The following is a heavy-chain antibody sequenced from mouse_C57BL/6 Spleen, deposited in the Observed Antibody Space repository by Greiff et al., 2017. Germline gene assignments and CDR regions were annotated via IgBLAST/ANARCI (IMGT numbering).Heavy chain of an antibody. J-gene: IGHJ4*01. V-gene: IGHV1-47*01. Sequence: QVHVKQSGAELVKPGASVKMSCKASGYTFNTYPIEWMKQNHGKSLEWIGNFHPYNDDTTYNEKLKGKATLTVEKSSRTVYLELSRVTSDASAVYYCARSYGTLAMDYWGQGTSVTVSS. CDR1: GYTFNTYP. D-gene: IGHD1-1*01. CDR2: FHPYNDDT. CDR3: ARSYGTLAMDY.